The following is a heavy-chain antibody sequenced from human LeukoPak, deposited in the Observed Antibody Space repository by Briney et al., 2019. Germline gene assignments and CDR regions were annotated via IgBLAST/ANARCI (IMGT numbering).Heavy chain of an antibody. Sequence: GASVKVSCKASGYTFTTYGISWVQQAPGQGLEWMGWSSTYDGNTNYAQKFQGRVTMTTDTSTTTAYMELRSLRSDDTAVYYCARGTYWDSWGQGTLVTVSS. CDR2: SSTYDGNT. J-gene: IGHJ5*02. V-gene: IGHV1-18*01. CDR3: ARGTYWDS. D-gene: IGHD1-26*01. CDR1: GYTFTTYG.